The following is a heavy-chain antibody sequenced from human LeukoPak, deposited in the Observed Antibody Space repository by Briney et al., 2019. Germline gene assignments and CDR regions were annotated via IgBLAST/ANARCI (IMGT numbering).Heavy chain of an antibody. V-gene: IGHV3-21*01. CDR1: GFTFSSYW. CDR2: TSSSSSYI. CDR3: ARENGGSYFYMDV. Sequence: PGGSLRLSCAASGFTFSSYWMIWVRQAPGKGLEWVSSTSSSSSYIYYADSVKGRFTISRDNAKNTLYLQMNSLRAEDTAVYYCARENGGSYFYMDVWGKGTTVTVSS. D-gene: IGHD1-1*01. J-gene: IGHJ6*03.